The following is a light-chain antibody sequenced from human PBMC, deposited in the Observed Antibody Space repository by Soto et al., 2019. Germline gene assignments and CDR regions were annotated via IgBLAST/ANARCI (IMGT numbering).Light chain of an antibody. Sequence: EIVLTQSPATLSLSPGERATLSCRASQSVSSYLAWYQQKPGQAPRLLIYDASNRATGIPDRFSGSGSGTDFTLTISRLEPEDFAVYYRQQRSNWTRTVGHGTKGDIK. CDR2: DAS. V-gene: IGKV3-11*01. CDR1: QSVSSY. J-gene: IGKJ1*01. CDR3: QQRSNWTRT.